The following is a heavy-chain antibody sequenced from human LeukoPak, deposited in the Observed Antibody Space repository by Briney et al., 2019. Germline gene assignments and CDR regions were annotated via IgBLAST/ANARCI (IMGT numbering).Heavy chain of an antibody. CDR2: ISSSGSTI. J-gene: IGHJ5*02. Sequence: PGGSLRLSCAASGFTFSDYYMSWIRQAPGKGLEWVSYISSSGSTIYYADSVKGRFTISRDNAKNSLYLQMNSLRAEDTAVYYCARDSRGYCSSTSCYKDNPWGQGTLVTVSS. CDR3: ARDSRGYCSSTSCYKDNP. D-gene: IGHD2-2*02. V-gene: IGHV3-11*04. CDR1: GFTFSDYY.